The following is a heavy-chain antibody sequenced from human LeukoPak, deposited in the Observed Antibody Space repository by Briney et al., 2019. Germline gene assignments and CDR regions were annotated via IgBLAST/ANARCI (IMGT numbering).Heavy chain of an antibody. V-gene: IGHV4-30-4*01. J-gene: IGHJ4*02. CDR1: GGSISSGDYY. CDR3: ARGGYCSGGSCYPRLFDY. D-gene: IGHD2-15*01. CDR2: IYYSGST. Sequence: PSETLSLTCTVSGGSISSGDYYWSWIRQPPGKGLEWIGYIYYSGSTYYNPSLKSRVTISVDTSKNQFSLKLSSVTAADTAVYYCARGGYCSGGSCYPRLFDYWGQGTLVTVSS.